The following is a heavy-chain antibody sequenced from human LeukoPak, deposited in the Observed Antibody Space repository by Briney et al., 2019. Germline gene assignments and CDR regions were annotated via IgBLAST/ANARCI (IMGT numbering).Heavy chain of an antibody. D-gene: IGHD3-10*01. Sequence: PSETLSLTCTVSGGSISSGGYLWSWIRQNPGKGLEWIGCIYHGGNTYYNPSLKSRVTISVDTSKNQFSLKLSSVTAADTAVYYCARVRYYGSGEEIDPWGQGTLVTVSS. CDR2: IYHGGNT. CDR3: ARVRYYGSGEEIDP. J-gene: IGHJ5*02. V-gene: IGHV4-31*03. CDR1: GGSISSGGYL.